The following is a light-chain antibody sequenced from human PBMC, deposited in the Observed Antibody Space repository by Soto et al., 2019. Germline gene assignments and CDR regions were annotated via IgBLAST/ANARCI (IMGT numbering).Light chain of an antibody. Sequence: EIVMTQSPATLSVSPGETATLSCRASQSVSHNLTWSQQKPGQGPRLLLYGAFTRASAIPAGFSGSGSWTEFTVSISSMQSEDFAVYYFHLYKNWPLLTFGVGTKVEIK. V-gene: IGKV3-15*01. CDR2: GAF. J-gene: IGKJ4*01. CDR3: HLYKNWPLLT. CDR1: QSVSHN.